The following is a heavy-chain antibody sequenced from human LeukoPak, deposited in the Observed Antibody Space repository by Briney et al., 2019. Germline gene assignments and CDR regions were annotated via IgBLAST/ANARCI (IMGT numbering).Heavy chain of an antibody. CDR2: INPSGGST. V-gene: IGHV1-46*01. Sequence: VASVKVSCKASGYTFTSYLIHWVRQAPGQGLEWMGIINPSGGSTSYAQKFQGRVTMTRDTSTSTVYMELSSLRSEDTAVYYCARDEATYYGDYTFDPWGQGTLVTVSS. D-gene: IGHD4-17*01. J-gene: IGHJ5*02. CDR1: GYTFTSYL. CDR3: ARDEATYYGDYTFDP.